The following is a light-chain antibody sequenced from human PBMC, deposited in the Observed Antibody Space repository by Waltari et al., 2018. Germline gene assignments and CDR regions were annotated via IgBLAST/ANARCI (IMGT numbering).Light chain of an antibody. CDR1: QSISSSS. V-gene: IGKV3-20*01. CDR2: GAS. J-gene: IGKJ5*01. CDR3: QQYGDLPLT. Sequence: EIVLTPSPVTLSFSPGESATFSCWATQSISSSSLAWYQQKPGQAPRLLIHGASSRATGVPDRFSGSGSGTDFTLTISRLEAEDFAVYYCQQYGDLPLTFGQGTRLEIK.